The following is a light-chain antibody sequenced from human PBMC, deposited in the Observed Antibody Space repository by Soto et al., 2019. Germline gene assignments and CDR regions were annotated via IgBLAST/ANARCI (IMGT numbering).Light chain of an antibody. CDR1: QSVLYSSNNKNY. J-gene: IGKJ4*01. Sequence: DIVMTQSPDSLAVSLGERATINCKSSQSVLYSSNNKNYLAWYQQKPGQPPKLLIYWASTRESGVPDRFSGSGSGTDFTLTISSLQDEDVAVYYCQQYYSTPPTLGGGTKVDTK. V-gene: IGKV4-1*01. CDR2: WAS. CDR3: QQYYSTPPT.